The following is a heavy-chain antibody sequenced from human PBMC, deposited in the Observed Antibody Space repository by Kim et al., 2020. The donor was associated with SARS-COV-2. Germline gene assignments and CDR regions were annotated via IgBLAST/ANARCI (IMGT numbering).Heavy chain of an antibody. Sequence: QKFQGRVTITRDTSASTAYMELSSLRSEDTAVYYCARNYYDSSGPYGGFDYWGQGTLVTVSS. V-gene: IGHV1-3*01. D-gene: IGHD3-22*01. J-gene: IGHJ4*02. CDR3: ARNYYDSSGPYGGFDY.